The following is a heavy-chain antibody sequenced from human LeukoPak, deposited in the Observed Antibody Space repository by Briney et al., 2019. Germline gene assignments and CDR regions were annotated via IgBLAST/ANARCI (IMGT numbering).Heavy chain of an antibody. CDR3: AKSADYGDYVGYFDY. J-gene: IGHJ4*02. D-gene: IGHD4-17*01. CDR2: ISGSGGST. Sequence: GGSLRLSCAASGFTFSSYAMSWVRQAPGKGLEWVSAISGSGGSTYYADSVNGRFTISRDNSKNTLYLQMNSLRAEDTAVYYCAKSADYGDYVGYFDYWGQGTLVTVSS. CDR1: GFTFSSYA. V-gene: IGHV3-23*01.